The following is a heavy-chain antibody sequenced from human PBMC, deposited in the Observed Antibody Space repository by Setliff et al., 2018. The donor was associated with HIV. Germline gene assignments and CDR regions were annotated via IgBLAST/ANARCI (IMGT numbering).Heavy chain of an antibody. J-gene: IGHJ3*02. CDR3: ARIPTGGAFDI. Sequence: RPSVKVSCKASGYTFTGYYMHWVRQAPGQGLEWMGAIVPILGIANSAQKFQGRVTITTDESTNTAYMELSSLRSEDTAVYYCARIPTGGAFDIWGQGTVVTVSS. CDR1: GYTFTGYY. CDR2: IVPILGIA. V-gene: IGHV1-69*10. D-gene: IGHD7-27*01.